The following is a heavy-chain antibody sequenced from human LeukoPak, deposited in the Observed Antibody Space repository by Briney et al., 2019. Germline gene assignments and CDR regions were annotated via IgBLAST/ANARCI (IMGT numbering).Heavy chain of an antibody. V-gene: IGHV3-21*04. CDR1: GFTFSTYN. J-gene: IGHJ4*02. Sequence: GGSLRLSCAASGFTFSTYNMNWVRQAPGKGLEWVSSISGSSSYIYYADSVKGRFSISRDDAKNSLYLQMNSLRAEDTALYYCAKDRVGNSRGWYDYWGQGTLVTVSS. CDR2: ISGSSSYI. D-gene: IGHD6-19*01. CDR3: AKDRVGNSRGWYDY.